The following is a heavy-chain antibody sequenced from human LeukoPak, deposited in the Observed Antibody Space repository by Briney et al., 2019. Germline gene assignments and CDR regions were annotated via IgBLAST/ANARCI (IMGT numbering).Heavy chain of an antibody. CDR3: AKRGGVIRVILVGCHKGAYYFDS. V-gene: IGHV3-23*01. J-gene: IGHJ4*02. D-gene: IGHD2-8*02. CDR2: ISGSGGST. CDR1: GITLSNYG. Sequence: GGSLRLSSSVSGITLSNYGMSWGRPAPGKGLEWVAGISGSGGSTNYPASVKGRFTISRDNPKNTLYLQMNSLRAEDTAVYFCAKRGGVIRVILVGCHKGAYYFDSWGQGALVTVSS.